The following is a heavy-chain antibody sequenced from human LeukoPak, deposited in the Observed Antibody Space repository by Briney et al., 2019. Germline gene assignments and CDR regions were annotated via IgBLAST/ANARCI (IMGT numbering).Heavy chain of an antibody. Sequence: PGRSLRLSCTVSGFTFSNYEMNWVRQAPGKGLEWNSYISVSGRATYYADSVKGRFTISRDNAKNSPYMQINSLIGEHTAVYFCVRDGYYDSSGYYSAYYFDYWGEGTLVTVSS. CDR2: ISVSGRAT. V-gene: IGHV3-48*03. J-gene: IGHJ4*02. CDR3: VRDGYYDSSGYYSAYYFDY. CDR1: GFTFSNYE. D-gene: IGHD3-22*01.